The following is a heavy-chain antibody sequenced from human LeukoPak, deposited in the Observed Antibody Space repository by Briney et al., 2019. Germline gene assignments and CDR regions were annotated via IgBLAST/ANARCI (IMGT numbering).Heavy chain of an antibody. CDR3: ARGYSSSWNYFDY. J-gene: IGHJ4*02. V-gene: IGHV4-59*01. Sequence: PSETLSLTCTVSGGSISNYWWSWIRQPPGKGLEWIGYVFDSGSTNYNPSLKSRVTISVDTSKKQISLKLSSVTAADTAMYYCARGYSSSWNYFDYWGQGTLVTVSS. CDR2: VFDSGST. D-gene: IGHD6-13*01. CDR1: GGSISNYW.